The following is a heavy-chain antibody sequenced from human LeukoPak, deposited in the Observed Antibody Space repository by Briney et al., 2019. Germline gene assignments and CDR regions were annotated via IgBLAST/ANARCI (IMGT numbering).Heavy chain of an antibody. V-gene: IGHV3-33*01. CDR1: GFTFSSYG. CDR2: IWYDGSNK. Sequence: GGSLRLSCAASGFTFSSYGMHWVRQAPGKGLEWVAVIWYDGSNKYYADSVKGRFTISRDNSKNTLYLQMNSLRAEDTAVYYCARKEEPYGGNSGLDYWGQGTLVTVSS. D-gene: IGHD4-23*01. J-gene: IGHJ4*02. CDR3: ARKEEPYGGNSGLDY.